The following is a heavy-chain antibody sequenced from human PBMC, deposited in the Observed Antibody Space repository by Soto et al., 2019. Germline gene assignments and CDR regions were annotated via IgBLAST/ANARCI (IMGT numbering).Heavy chain of an antibody. J-gene: IGHJ2*01. Sequence: QVQLQQWGAGPLRPLETLSLTCGVSGGSFSGYYWAWIRQSPGKGLGWIGEINDRGSINYNPSLKSRVSISVDTSKNHYSLNLRSVTAADTAVYYGARESDDILTGPPWGWYFDLWGRGTLVTVSS. CDR3: ARESDDILTGPPWGWYFDL. CDR1: GGSFSGYY. V-gene: IGHV4-34*01. CDR2: INDRGSI. D-gene: IGHD3-9*01.